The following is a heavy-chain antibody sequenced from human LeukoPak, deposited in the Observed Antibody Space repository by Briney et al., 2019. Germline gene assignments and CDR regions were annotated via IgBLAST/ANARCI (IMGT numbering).Heavy chain of an antibody. J-gene: IGHJ5*02. Sequence: PGGSLRLSCAASGFTFNRYNMNWVRRAPGKGLEWVSSISTSSSYIYYADSVRGRFTISRDNAKNSLYLQMNSLRAEDTAVYSCARGADGVSSNSRGWFDPWGQGTLVTVSS. V-gene: IGHV3-21*01. D-gene: IGHD2-15*01. CDR3: ARGADGVSSNSRGWFDP. CDR2: ISTSSSYI. CDR1: GFTFNRYN.